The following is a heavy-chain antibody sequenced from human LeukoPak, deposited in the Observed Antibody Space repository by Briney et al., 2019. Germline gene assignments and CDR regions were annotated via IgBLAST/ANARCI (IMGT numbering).Heavy chain of an antibody. J-gene: IGHJ4*02. CDR3: AKAFFSGSGGNHKHFDS. V-gene: IGHV3-23*01. CDR1: GFTFSNFA. CDR2: MSSVT. Sequence: GGSLRLSCAASGFTFSNFAMSWVRQAPGKGLEWVSAMSSVTYYADSVKGRFTISRDDSKSTLFLQMNSLRAEDTAVYYCAKAFFSGSGGNHKHFDSWGQGTLVTVPS. D-gene: IGHD3-10*01.